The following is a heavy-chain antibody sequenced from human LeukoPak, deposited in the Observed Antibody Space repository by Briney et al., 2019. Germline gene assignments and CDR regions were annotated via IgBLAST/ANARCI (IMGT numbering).Heavy chain of an antibody. D-gene: IGHD2-2*01. CDR3: ARGSGTSWFDY. CDR2: INPNSGDT. V-gene: IGHV1-2*02. CDR1: GYTFTGYY. J-gene: IGHJ4*02. Sequence: ASVKVSCKASGYTFTGYYMHWVRQAPGQGLEWMGWINPNSGDTNYAQWSQGRVTMTRDTSINTAYMELSSLRFDDTAVYYCARGSGTSWFDYWGQGTLVTVSS.